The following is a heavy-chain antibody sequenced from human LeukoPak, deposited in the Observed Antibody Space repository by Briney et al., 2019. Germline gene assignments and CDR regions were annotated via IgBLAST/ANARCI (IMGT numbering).Heavy chain of an antibody. CDR1: GGTFSSYA. D-gene: IGHD5-18*01. CDR2: IIPIFGTA. V-gene: IGHV1-69*05. CDR3: ARVFIRSKSKRGYSYGYD. J-gene: IGHJ4*02. Sequence: ASVKVSCKASGGTFSSYAISWVRQAPGRGLEWMGRIIPIFGTANYAQKFQGRVTITTDESTSTAYMELSSLRSEDTAVYYCARVFIRSKSKRGYSYGYDWGQGTLVTVSS.